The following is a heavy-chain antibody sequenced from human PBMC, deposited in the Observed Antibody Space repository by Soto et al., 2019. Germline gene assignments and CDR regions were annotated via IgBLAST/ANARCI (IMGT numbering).Heavy chain of an antibody. CDR1: GFTFSCFV. D-gene: IGHD3-16*01. J-gene: IGHJ4*02. CDR3: AFGNLSYYFDH. V-gene: IGHV3-33*01. Sequence: GGSLRLSCAASGFTFSCFVMHWVRQAPGKGLEWVAIIWYDGSDKYYADSVKGRFTISRDNSKNTLYLQMNSLRAEDTAVYHCAFGNLSYYFDHWGQGTPVTVSS. CDR2: IWYDGSDK.